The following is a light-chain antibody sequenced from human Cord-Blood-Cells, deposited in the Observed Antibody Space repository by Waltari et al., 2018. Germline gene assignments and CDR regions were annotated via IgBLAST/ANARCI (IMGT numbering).Light chain of an antibody. CDR3: QQYGSSPT. J-gene: IGKJ4*01. CDR2: GAS. CDR1: QSVSSSY. Sequence: EMVLTQSPGTLSLYPGERATLSCRASQSVSSSYLAWYQQKPGQAPRLLIYGASSRATGIPDRFSGSGSGTDFTLTISRLEPEDFAVYYCQQYGSSPTFGGGTKVEIK. V-gene: IGKV3-20*01.